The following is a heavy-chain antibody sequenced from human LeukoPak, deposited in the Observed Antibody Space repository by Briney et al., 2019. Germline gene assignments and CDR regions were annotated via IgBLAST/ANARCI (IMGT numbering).Heavy chain of an antibody. CDR2: ISGSGGST. J-gene: IGHJ4*02. V-gene: IGHV3-23*01. D-gene: IGHD2-21*01. Sequence: GGSLRLSCAASGFTFSSYAMSWVRQAPGKGLEWVSAISGSGGSTYYADSVKGRLTISRDNSKNTLYLQMNSLRAEDTAVYYCANPLFSWLDKNFDYWGQGTLVTVSS. CDR1: GFTFSSYA. CDR3: ANPLFSWLDKNFDY.